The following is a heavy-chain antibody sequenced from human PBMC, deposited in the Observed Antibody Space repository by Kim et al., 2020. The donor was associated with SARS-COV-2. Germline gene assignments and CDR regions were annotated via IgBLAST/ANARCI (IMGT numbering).Heavy chain of an antibody. V-gene: IGHV1-3*01. CDR1: GYTFTSYA. CDR3: ASVGQYDSSGYYFRYYYGMDV. D-gene: IGHD3-22*01. CDR2: INAGNGNT. J-gene: IGHJ6*02. Sequence: ASVKVSCKASGYTFTSYAMHWVRQAPGQRLEWMGWINAGNGNTKYSQKFQGRVTITRDTSASTAYMELSSLRSEDTAVYYCASVGQYDSSGYYFRYYYGMDVWGQGTTVTVSS.